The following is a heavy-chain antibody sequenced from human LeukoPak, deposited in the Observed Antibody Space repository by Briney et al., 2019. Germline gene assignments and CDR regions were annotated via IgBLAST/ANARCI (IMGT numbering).Heavy chain of an antibody. CDR2: ISSNGGST. V-gene: IGHV3-64D*06. J-gene: IGHJ4*02. Sequence: GGSLRLSCSASGFTFSSYAMHWVRQAPGKGLEYVSAISSNGGSTYYADSVKGRFTISRDNSKNTLYLQMSSLRAEDTAVYYCVGPGLRYSDWLSPFDYWGQGTLVTVSS. D-gene: IGHD3-9*01. CDR3: VGPGLRYSDWLSPFDY. CDR1: GFTFSSYA.